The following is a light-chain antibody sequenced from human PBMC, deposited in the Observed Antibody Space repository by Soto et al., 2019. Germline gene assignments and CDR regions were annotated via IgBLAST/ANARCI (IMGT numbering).Light chain of an antibody. J-gene: IGKJ1*01. CDR3: QQYINDLPA. Sequence: IVMTQSPESLALSLGERATINCKSSQTLLYFANNLNYLAWYQQKPGQPPRLLIYWASTRESGVPDRFSGSGSGTDFTLTISSLQAEDVAVYYCQQYINDLPAFGKGTKADIK. CDR2: WAS. V-gene: IGKV4-1*01. CDR1: QTLLYFANNLNY.